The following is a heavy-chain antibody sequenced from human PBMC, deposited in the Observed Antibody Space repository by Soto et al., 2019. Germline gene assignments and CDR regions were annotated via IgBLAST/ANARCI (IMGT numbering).Heavy chain of an antibody. CDR2: IWHDGINK. Sequence: GGSLRLSCAASGFTFSSYGMYWVRQAPGKGLERVAVIWHDGINKFYADSVKGRFTISRDNSKNTLYLQMNSLRAEDTAVYYCASNIGSRRDYYMDVWGKGTTVTVSS. V-gene: IGHV3-33*01. D-gene: IGHD5-12*01. CDR3: ASNIGSRRDYYMDV. J-gene: IGHJ6*03. CDR1: GFTFSSYG.